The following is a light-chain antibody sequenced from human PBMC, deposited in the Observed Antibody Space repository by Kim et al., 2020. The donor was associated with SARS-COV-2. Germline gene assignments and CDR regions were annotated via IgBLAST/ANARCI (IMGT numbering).Light chain of an antibody. CDR3: QSYDNDNHGV. Sequence: NFMLTQPHSVSESPGKTVSISCTRSSGSIASKYVQWYQRRPASAPTTLIYGDDQRPSGVPDRFSASFDTSSNSASLIISGLKTEDEADYYCQSYDNDNHGVFGGGTQLTVL. J-gene: IGLJ3*02. V-gene: IGLV6-57*04. CDR2: GDD. CDR1: SGSIASKY.